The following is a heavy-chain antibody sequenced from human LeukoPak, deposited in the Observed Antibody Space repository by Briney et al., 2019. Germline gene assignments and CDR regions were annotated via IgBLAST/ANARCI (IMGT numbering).Heavy chain of an antibody. CDR2: IKQDGSEK. CDR1: GFTFRNYW. V-gene: IGHV3-7*01. J-gene: IGHJ3*02. D-gene: IGHD2-15*01. CDR3: ARAATPREGDAFDI. Sequence: PGGSLRLSCATSGFTFRNYWMSWVRQAPGKGLEWVANIKQDGSEKYYVDFVKGRFTISRDNAKNSLYLQMNSLRAEDTAVYYCARAATPREGDAFDIWGQGTMVTVSS.